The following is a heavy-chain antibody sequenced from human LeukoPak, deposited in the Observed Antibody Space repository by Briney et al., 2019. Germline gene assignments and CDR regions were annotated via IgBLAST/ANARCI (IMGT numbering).Heavy chain of an antibody. Sequence: PSETLSLTCSVSGDSIRSHYWSWIRQPPGKRPEWIGHVFFTGSTTYNPTLEGRVTISIDTSGSQFSLKPTSVTAADTAVYYCARVEWELLGAHLRGQGILLSVSS. CDR3: ARVEWELLGAHL. CDR2: VFFTGST. D-gene: IGHD1-26*01. J-gene: IGHJ4*02. V-gene: IGHV4-59*11. CDR1: GDSIRSHY.